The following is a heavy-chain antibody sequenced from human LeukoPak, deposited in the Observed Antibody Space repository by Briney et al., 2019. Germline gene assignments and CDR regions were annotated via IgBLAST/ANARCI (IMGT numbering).Heavy chain of an antibody. V-gene: IGHV4-61*08. D-gene: IGHD3-10*01. Sequence: RSSETLSLTCTVSGGSISSGDNYWSWIRQPPGKGVEWIGYIYYSGSTNYNPSLKSRVTISVDTSKNQFSLKLSSVTAADTAVYYCARGRSSMVRGYYYYYMDVWGKGTTVTISS. CDR1: GGSISSGDNY. CDR2: IYYSGST. J-gene: IGHJ6*03. CDR3: ARGRSSMVRGYYYYYMDV.